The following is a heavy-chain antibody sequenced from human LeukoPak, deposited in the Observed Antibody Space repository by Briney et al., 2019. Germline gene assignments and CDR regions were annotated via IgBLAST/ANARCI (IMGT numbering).Heavy chain of an antibody. Sequence: PGGSLRLSCAASGFTFSSYGMHWVRQAPGKGLEWVAFIRYDGSNKYYADSVKGRFTISRDNSKNTLYLQMNSLRAEDTAVYYCAKRHYDFWSGYQNQMYYFDYWGQGTLVTVSS. CDR1: GFTFSSYG. V-gene: IGHV3-30*02. CDR3: AKRHYDFWSGYQNQMYYFDY. D-gene: IGHD3-3*01. CDR2: IRYDGSNK. J-gene: IGHJ4*02.